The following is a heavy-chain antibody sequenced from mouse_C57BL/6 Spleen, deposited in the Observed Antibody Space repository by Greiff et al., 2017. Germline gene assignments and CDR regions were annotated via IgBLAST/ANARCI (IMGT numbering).Heavy chain of an antibody. V-gene: IGHV1-64*01. J-gene: IGHJ4*01. CDR1: GYTFTSYW. Sequence: QVQLQQPGAVLVKPGASVKLSCKASGYTFTSYWMHWVKQRPGQGLEWIGMIHPNSGSTNYNEKFKSKATLTVDKTSSTVYMQLSSLTTEDSAVYYCAREDGGNGYYYAMGYWGQGTSVTVSS. D-gene: IGHD1-1*02. CDR2: IHPNSGST. CDR3: AREDGGNGYYYAMGY.